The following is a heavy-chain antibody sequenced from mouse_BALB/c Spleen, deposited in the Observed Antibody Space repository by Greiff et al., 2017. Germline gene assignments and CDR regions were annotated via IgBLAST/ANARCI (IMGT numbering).Heavy chain of an antibody. CDR3: ARRLRLKGGYYFDY. V-gene: IGHV14-3*02. CDR2: IDPANGNT. Sequence: EVQLQQSGAELVKPGASVKLSCTASGFNIKDTYMHWVKQRPEQGLEWMGRIDPANGNTKYDPKFQGKATITADTSSNTAYLQLSSLTSEDTAVYYCARRLRLKGGYYFDYWGQGTTLTVSS. CDR1: GFNIKDTY. D-gene: IGHD1-2*01. J-gene: IGHJ2*01.